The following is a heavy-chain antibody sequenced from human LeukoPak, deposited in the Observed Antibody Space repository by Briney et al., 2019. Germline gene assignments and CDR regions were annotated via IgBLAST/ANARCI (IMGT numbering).Heavy chain of an antibody. CDR1: GYTFTSYA. D-gene: IGHD3-22*01. Sequence: AXVKVXXXASGYTFTSYAMNWVRQAPGQGLEWMGWINTNTGNPTYAQGFTGRVVFSLDTSVSTAYLQISSLKAEDTAVYYCAXXSXXXXXXGXYXXXPRYWGQGXLVTVSA. V-gene: IGHV7-4-1*02. J-gene: IGHJ4*02. CDR3: AXXSXXXXXXGXYXXXPRY. CDR2: INTNTGNP.